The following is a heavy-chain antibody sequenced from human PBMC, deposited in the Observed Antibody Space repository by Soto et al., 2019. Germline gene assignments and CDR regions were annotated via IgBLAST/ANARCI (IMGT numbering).Heavy chain of an antibody. CDR2: VDVGGGST. CDR3: ARDSGPAGGGACDL. D-gene: IGHD6-25*01. J-gene: IGHJ3*01. Sequence: EVQLLESGGGLVQPGGSLRLSCAASGFTFSTHAMIWVRQAPGKGLNWVSTVDVGGGSTYYTDSVKGRFTVSRDNSKNTVYLQLNTLRAEDTAIFFCARDSGPAGGGACDLWGQGTMVTVSS. V-gene: IGHV3-23*01. CDR1: GFTFSTHA.